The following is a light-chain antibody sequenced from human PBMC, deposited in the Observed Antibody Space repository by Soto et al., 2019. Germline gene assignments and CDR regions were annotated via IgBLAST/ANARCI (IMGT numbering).Light chain of an antibody. V-gene: IGLV2-14*01. CDR3: SSYTTRSNLGV. CDR1: SSDIGGYKY. Sequence: QSVLTQPASVSGSPGQSITIPCTGSSSDIGGYKYVSWYQQKPGKAPKLIIYEVTNRPSGVSDRFSASKSGNTASLTISGLRSEDEADYYCSSYTTRSNLGVFGGGTKVTVL. J-gene: IGLJ3*02. CDR2: EVT.